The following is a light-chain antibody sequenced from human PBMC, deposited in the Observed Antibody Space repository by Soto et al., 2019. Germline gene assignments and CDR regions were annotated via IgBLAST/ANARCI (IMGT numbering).Light chain of an antibody. CDR3: QQLNSYPYT. V-gene: IGKV1-39*01. J-gene: IGKJ2*01. CDR2: AAS. CDR1: QSIINY. Sequence: DIQMTQSPSSLPASVGDRVTITCRASQSIINYLSWYQQRPGKAPKLLIHAASNLQSGVPSRFSGSGSGTDFTLTISSLQPEDFATYYCQQLNSYPYTFGQGTKLEIK.